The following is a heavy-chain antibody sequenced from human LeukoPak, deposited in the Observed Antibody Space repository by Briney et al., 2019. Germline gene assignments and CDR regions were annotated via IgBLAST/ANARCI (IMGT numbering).Heavy chain of an antibody. CDR2: IIPMFGTA. CDR3: ARDHYYDSSGYYYKGYWFDP. Sequence: SVNVSCKASGGTFRDYPLSWVRQAPGQGLEWMGGIIPMFGTAKYAQNFEGRVKITADESTSTAYMELSSLRSEDTAVYYCARDHYYDSSGYYYKGYWFDPWGQGTLVTVSS. V-gene: IGHV1-69*13. D-gene: IGHD3-22*01. J-gene: IGHJ5*02. CDR1: GGTFRDYP.